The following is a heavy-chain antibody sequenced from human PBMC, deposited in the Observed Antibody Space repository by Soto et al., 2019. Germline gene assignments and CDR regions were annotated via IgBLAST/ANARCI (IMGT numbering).Heavy chain of an antibody. D-gene: IGHD6-19*01. Sequence: SVKVSCKASGGTFSSYTISWVRQAPGQGLEWMGRIIPILGIANYAQKFQGRVTITADKSTSTAYMELSSLRSEDTAVYYCARDPPYSSGWYGYWGQGTLVTVSS. CDR1: GGTFSSYT. CDR3: ARDPPYSSGWYGY. CDR2: IIPILGIA. V-gene: IGHV1-69*04. J-gene: IGHJ4*02.